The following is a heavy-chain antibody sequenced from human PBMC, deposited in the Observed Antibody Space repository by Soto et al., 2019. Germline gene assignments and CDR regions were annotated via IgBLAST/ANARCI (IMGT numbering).Heavy chain of an antibody. Sequence: PSETLSLTCIVSGGSINSHDHYWSWIRQLPGKGLEWIGHIYRSGSTSYNPSLKSRLAISIDTSQNQFSLSLSSVTAADTAVYLCGRKRGGGLLKGLVREVWGKGTTVRVS. CDR2: IYRSGST. CDR3: GRKRGGGLLKGLVREV. J-gene: IGHJ6*03. V-gene: IGHV4-31*03. D-gene: IGHD3-16*01. CDR1: GGSINSHDHY.